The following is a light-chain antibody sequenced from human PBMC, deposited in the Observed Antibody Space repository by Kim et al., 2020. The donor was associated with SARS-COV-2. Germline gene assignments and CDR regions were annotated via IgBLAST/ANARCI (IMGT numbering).Light chain of an antibody. CDR1: QDISNY. Sequence: SLGDRVTITCQASQDISNYLNWYQQKPGKAPKLLIYDASNLETGVPSRFSGSGSGTDFTFTISSLQPEDIATYYCQQYDNLPPLTFGGGTKVDIK. V-gene: IGKV1-33*01. J-gene: IGKJ4*01. CDR3: QQYDNLPPLT. CDR2: DAS.